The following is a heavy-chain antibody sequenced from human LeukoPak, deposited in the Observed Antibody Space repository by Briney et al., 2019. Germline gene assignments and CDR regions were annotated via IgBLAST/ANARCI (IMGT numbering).Heavy chain of an antibody. J-gene: IGHJ3*02. D-gene: IGHD3-22*01. CDR1: GFTFSSYA. V-gene: IGHV3-23*01. CDR2: ISGSGGST. Sequence: PGGSLRLSCAASGFTFSSYAMSWVRQAPGKGLEWVSAISGSGGSTYYADSVKGRFTISRDNSKNTLYLQMNSLRAEDTAVYYCAKATNEYYYDSSGYYGYDAFDIWGQGTMVTVSS. CDR3: AKATNEYYYDSSGYYGYDAFDI.